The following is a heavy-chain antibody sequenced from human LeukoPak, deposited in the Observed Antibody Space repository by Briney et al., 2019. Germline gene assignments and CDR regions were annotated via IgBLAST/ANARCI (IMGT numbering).Heavy chain of an antibody. D-gene: IGHD3-22*01. CDR2: INPNSGAT. J-gene: IGHJ4*02. Sequence: ASVKVSCKASGYTFTGYYMHWVRQAPGQGLEWMGWINPNSGATNSAQKFQGRVTMSRDTSISTAYMELSRLRSDDAAVYYCARVDYYDFHFDFWGQGTLVTVSS. V-gene: IGHV1-2*02. CDR1: GYTFTGYY. CDR3: ARVDYYDFHFDF.